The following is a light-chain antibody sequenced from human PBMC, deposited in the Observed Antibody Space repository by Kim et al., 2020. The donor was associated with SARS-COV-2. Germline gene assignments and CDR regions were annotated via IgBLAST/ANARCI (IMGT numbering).Light chain of an antibody. CDR1: QSVSSS. V-gene: IGKV3-15*01. Sequence: SPGERATLSCRASQSVSSSLAWYQQKPGQAPRLLIFGASTRATGIPAKFSGSGSGTEFTLTISSLQSEDFAVYYCQQYSNWPPWTFGQGTKVEIK. CDR3: QQYSNWPPWT. CDR2: GAS. J-gene: IGKJ1*01.